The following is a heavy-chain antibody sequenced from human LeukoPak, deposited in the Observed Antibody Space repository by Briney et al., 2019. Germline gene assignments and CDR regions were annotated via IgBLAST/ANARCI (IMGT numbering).Heavy chain of an antibody. V-gene: IGHV4-59*01. CDR3: ARRMITTSDTFDL. CDR1: GDSMNKNF. Sequence: SETLSLICSVSGDSMNKNFWSWIRQPRGKGLEWIGYIFHSGTTNYSPSLESRVTISLDTSKNQFSLMLTSVTAADTAVYYCARRMITTSDTFDLWGQGTMVTVSS. CDR2: IFHSGTT. J-gene: IGHJ3*01. D-gene: IGHD3-16*01.